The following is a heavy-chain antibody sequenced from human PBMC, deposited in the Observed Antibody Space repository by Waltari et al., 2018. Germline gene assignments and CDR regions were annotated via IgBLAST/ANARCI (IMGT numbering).Heavy chain of an antibody. J-gene: IGHJ4*02. CDR3: ARGRYLYSSSWRTRQYYFDY. Sequence: QVQLQQWGAGLLKPSETLSLTCAVYGGSFSGYYWSWIRQPPGKGLEWIGEINHSGSTNSNPSLKSRVTRSVDTSKNQFSLKLSSVTAADTAVYYCARGRYLYSSSWRTRQYYFDYLGQGTLVTVSS. V-gene: IGHV4-34*01. CDR2: INHSGST. CDR1: GGSFSGYY. D-gene: IGHD6-13*01.